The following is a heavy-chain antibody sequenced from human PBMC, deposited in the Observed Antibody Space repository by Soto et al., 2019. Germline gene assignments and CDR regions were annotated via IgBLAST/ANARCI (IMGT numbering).Heavy chain of an antibody. J-gene: IGHJ5*02. D-gene: IGHD6-19*01. CDR2: LRDDADDA. CDR3: ARPYSSNSNWFDP. V-gene: IGHV3-33*01. CDR1: GFSLSNYG. Sequence: QVHLVESGGGVVQPGRSLRLSCAASGFSLSNYGMHWVRQAPGKGLEWVAVLRDDADDAYYADSVKGRFTISRDNSKNTLYLQMTSLRADDTALYYCARPYSSNSNWFDPWGQGTLVAVSS.